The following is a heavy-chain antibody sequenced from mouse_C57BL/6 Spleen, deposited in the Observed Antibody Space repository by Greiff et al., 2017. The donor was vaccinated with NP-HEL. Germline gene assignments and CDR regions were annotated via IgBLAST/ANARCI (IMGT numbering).Heavy chain of an antibody. V-gene: IGHV1-82*01. D-gene: IGHD1-1*01. CDR3: ARDGDYYGSSGGAWFAY. CDR1: GYAFSSSW. J-gene: IGHJ3*01. CDR2: IYPGDGDT. Sequence: QVQLQQSGPELVKPGASVKISCKASGYAFSSSWMNWVKQRPGKGLEWIGRIYPGDGDTNYNGKFKGKATLTADKSSSTAYMQLSSLTSEDSAVYFCARDGDYYGSSGGAWFAYWGQGTLVTVSA.